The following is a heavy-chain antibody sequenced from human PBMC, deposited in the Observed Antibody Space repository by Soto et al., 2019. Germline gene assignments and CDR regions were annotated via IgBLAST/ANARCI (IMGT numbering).Heavy chain of an antibody. D-gene: IGHD5-18*01. J-gene: IGHJ4*02. V-gene: IGHV3-48*02. Sequence: GGSLRLSCAASGFTFSSYSMNWVRQAPGKGLEWISYISSSSSTIYYADSVKGRFTISGDNAKNSLYLQMNSLRDEDTAVYYCARVISMDLLLHTAPGYWGQGTLVTVSS. CDR1: GFTFSSYS. CDR3: ARVISMDLLLHTAPGY. CDR2: ISSSSSTI.